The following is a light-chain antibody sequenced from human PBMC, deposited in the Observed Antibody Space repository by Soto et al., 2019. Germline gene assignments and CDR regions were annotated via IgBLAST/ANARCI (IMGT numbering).Light chain of an antibody. J-gene: IGLJ2*01. CDR1: SGHSSYA. CDR3: QTWGTVV. CDR2: LNSDGSH. V-gene: IGLV4-69*01. Sequence: QLVLTQSPSASASLGASVKLTCTLSSGHSSYAIAWHQQQPEKGPRYLMKLNSDGSHSKWDGIPDRFSGSSSGAERYLTISSLQAEDEADYYCQTWGTVVFGGGTKVTVL.